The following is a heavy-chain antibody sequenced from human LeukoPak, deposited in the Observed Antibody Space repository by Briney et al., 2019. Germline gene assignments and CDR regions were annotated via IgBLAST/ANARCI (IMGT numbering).Heavy chain of an antibody. CDR3: ARTNILGGSGSYYNLDN. V-gene: IGHV1-69*13. J-gene: IGHJ4*02. Sequence: SVKVSCKASGGTFSSYAISWVRQAPGQGLEWMGGIIPIFGTANYAQKFQGRVTITADESTSTAYMELSSPRSEDTAVYYCARTNILGGSGSYYNLDNWGQGTLVTVSS. CDR2: IIPIFGTA. D-gene: IGHD3-10*01. CDR1: GGTFSSYA.